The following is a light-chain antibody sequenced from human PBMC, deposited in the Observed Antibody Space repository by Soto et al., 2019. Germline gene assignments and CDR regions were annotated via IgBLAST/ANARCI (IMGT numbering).Light chain of an antibody. CDR1: SSDIGGYNY. Sequence: QSALTQPASVSGSPGQSITISCTGTSSDIGGYNYVSWYQQYPGKAPTLMIYDVTNRPSGVSNLFSGSKSGNTASLTISGIQAEDEADYYCRSFTAYSTLVVFGGGTKVTVL. J-gene: IGLJ2*01. CDR3: RSFTAYSTLVV. CDR2: DVT. V-gene: IGLV2-14*01.